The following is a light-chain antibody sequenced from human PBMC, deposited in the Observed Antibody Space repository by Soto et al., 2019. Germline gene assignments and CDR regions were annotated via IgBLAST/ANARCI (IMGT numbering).Light chain of an antibody. CDR1: SGSVSTSYY. V-gene: IGLV8-61*01. CDR3: VLYMGNGISV. CDR2: STN. J-gene: IGLJ2*01. Sequence: QTVVTQEPSFSVSPGRTVTLTCGLSSGSVSTSYYPSWYQQTPGQAPRTLIYSTNTRSSGVPDRFSGSILGNKAALTITGAQADDESDYFCVLYMGNGISVFGGGTKLTFL.